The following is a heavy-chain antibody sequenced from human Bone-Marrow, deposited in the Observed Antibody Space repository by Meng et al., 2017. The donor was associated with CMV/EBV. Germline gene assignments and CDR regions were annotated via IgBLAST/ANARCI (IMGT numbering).Heavy chain of an antibody. CDR2: IYYSGST. V-gene: IGHV4-31*03. CDR1: GGSISSGGYY. D-gene: IGHD3-3*01. Sequence: CTGSGGSISSGGYYWSWIRQHPGKGLEWIGYIYYSGSTYYNPSLKSRVTISVDTSKNQFSLKLSSVTAADTAVYYCARDQGFLEWLSWGQGTLVTVSS. J-gene: IGHJ4*02. CDR3: ARDQGFLEWLS.